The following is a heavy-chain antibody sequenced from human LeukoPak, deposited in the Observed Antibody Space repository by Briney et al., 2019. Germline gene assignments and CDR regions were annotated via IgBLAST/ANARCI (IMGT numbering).Heavy chain of an antibody. D-gene: IGHD4-17*01. CDR3: AKSTDYGDSEYFQH. V-gene: IGHV3-23*01. J-gene: IGHJ1*01. Sequence: PGGSLRLSCTASGFTFRSYAMSWVRQAPGKGLEWVSAISGSGGSTYYADSVKGRFTISRDNSKNTLYLQMNSLRAEDTAVYYCAKSTDYGDSEYFQHWGQGTLVTVSS. CDR2: ISGSGGST. CDR1: GFTFRSYA.